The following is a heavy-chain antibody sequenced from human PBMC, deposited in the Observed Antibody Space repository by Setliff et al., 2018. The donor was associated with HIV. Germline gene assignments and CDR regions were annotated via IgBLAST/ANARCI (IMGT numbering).Heavy chain of an antibody. J-gene: IGHJ4*02. CDR3: VRLTGISSGWYGGGSYFDY. D-gene: IGHD6-19*01. V-gene: IGHV4-39*01. Sequence: SETLSLTCTVAGGSINSNSYYLAWIRQPPGRGLEWIGSIYYSGNTYYNPSLKSRVTISADTSKIQFSLKLSSVPAADTAVYYCVRLTGISSGWYGGGSYFDYWGRGTLVTVSS. CDR2: IYYSGNT. CDR1: GGSINSNSYY.